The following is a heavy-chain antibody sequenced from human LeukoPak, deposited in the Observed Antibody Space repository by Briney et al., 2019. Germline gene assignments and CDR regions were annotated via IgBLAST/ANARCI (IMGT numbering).Heavy chain of an antibody. CDR3: ARDRYESGSYHGRYYFDY. V-gene: IGHV1-69*04. Sequence: GASVKVSCKASGGTFSSYAISWVRQAPGQGLEWMGRIIPILGIADYAQKFQGRVTITADKSTSTAYMELSSLRSEDTAVYYCARDRYESGSYHGRYYFDYWGQGTLVTVSS. CDR1: GGTFSSYA. J-gene: IGHJ4*02. D-gene: IGHD1-26*01. CDR2: IIPILGIA.